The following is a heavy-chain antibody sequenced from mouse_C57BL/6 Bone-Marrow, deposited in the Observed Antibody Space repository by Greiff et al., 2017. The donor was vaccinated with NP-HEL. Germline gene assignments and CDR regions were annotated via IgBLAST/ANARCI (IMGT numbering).Heavy chain of an antibody. J-gene: IGHJ3*01. V-gene: IGHV1-19*01. CDR3: ARNYYSNSLAWCAY. D-gene: IGHD2-5*01. CDR2: INPYNGGT. Sequence: VQLQQSGPVLVKPGASVKMSCKASGYTFTDYYMNWVKQSHGKSLEWIGVINPYNGGTSYNQKFKGKATLTVDKSSSTAYMELNSLTSEDSAVYYCARNYYSNSLAWCAYWGQGTLVTVSA. CDR1: GYTFTDYY.